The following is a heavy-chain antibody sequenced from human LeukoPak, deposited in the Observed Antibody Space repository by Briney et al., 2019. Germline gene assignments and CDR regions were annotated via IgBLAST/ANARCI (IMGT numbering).Heavy chain of an antibody. CDR2: IYYSVST. J-gene: IGHJ4*02. CDR3: ARGGYSGYDYLTGDFDY. D-gene: IGHD5-12*01. V-gene: IGHV4-59*01. Sequence: SETLSLTCTVSGGSISSYYWSWIRQPPGKGLEWIGYIYYSVSTNYNPSLKSRVTISVDTSKNQFSLKLSSVTAADTAVYYCARGGYSGYDYLTGDFDYWGQGTLVTVSS. CDR1: GGSISSYY.